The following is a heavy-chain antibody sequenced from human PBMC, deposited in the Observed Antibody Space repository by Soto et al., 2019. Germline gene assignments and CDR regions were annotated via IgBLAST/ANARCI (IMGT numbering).Heavy chain of an antibody. CDR3: ARGMTTVNTFDY. CDR1: GGSISSGGYS. V-gene: IGHV4-30-2*01. D-gene: IGHD4-17*01. Sequence: SETLSLTCTVSGGSISSGGYSCNWIRQPPGKGLEWIGYIYHSGSTYYNPSLKSRVTISVDRSKNQFSLKLSSVTAADTAVYYCARGMTTVNTFDYWGQGTLVTVSS. CDR2: IYHSGST. J-gene: IGHJ4*02.